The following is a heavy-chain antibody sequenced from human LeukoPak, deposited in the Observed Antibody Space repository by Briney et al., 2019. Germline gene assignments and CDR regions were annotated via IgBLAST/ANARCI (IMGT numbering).Heavy chain of an antibody. CDR1: GGSFSGYY. Sequence: SETLSLTCAVYGGSFSGYYWSWIRQPPGKGLEWIGEINHSGSTNDNPSLKSRVTISVDTSKNQFSLKLSSVTAADTAVYYCVGGSYYEDYWGQGTLVTVSS. J-gene: IGHJ4*02. V-gene: IGHV4-34*01. D-gene: IGHD1-26*01. CDR3: VGGSYYEDY. CDR2: INHSGST.